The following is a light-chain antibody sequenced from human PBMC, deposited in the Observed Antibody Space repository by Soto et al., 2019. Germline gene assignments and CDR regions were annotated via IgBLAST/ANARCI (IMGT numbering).Light chain of an antibody. Sequence: EIVMTQSPATLSVSPGERATLSCRASQSVSGNLAWYQQKPGQAPRLLIYGASTRATGIPARFSGSGSGTEFSLPISSLQYEDFAVYYCRQYNNWPPITFGQGTRLEIK. J-gene: IGKJ5*01. CDR2: GAS. CDR1: QSVSGN. V-gene: IGKV3-15*01. CDR3: RQYNNWPPIT.